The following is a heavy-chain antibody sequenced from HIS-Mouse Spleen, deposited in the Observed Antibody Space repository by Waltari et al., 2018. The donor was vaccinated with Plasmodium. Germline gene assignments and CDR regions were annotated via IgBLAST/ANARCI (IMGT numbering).Heavy chain of an antibody. V-gene: IGHV3-30*04. CDR3: ARDGGSGWFSDY. J-gene: IGHJ4*02. Sequence: QVQLVESGGGVVQPGRSLRLSWAASGFTFSRYAMQGVRQAPGKGLEWVAVISYDGSNQYYAYSVKGRFTISRDNSKNTLYLQMNSLRAEDTAVYYCARDGGSGWFSDYWGQGTLVTVSS. D-gene: IGHD6-19*01. CDR2: ISYDGSNQ. CDR1: GFTFSRYA.